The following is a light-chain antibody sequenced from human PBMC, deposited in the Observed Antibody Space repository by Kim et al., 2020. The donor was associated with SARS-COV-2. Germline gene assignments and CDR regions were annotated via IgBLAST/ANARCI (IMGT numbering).Light chain of an antibody. Sequence: DIVMAQSPDSLAVSLGERATINCKSSQSVLYSTNNKNYLAWYQQKPGQPPKLLIYWASTRESGVPDRISGSGSGTDFTLTISNLQAEDVAVYYCQEYYDTPYTFGQGTKLEIK. J-gene: IGKJ2*01. CDR3: QEYYDTPYT. CDR2: WAS. CDR1: QSVLYSTNNKNY. V-gene: IGKV4-1*01.